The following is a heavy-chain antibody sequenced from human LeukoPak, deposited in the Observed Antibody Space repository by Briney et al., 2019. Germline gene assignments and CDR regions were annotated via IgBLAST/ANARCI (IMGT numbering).Heavy chain of an antibody. CDR1: GGSISSYY. CDR2: IYYSGST. D-gene: IGHD3-3*01. Sequence: SETLSLTCTVSGGSISSYYWSWLRQPPGKGLEWIGYIYYSGSTNYNPSLKSRVTISVDTSKNQFSLKLSSVTAADTAVYYCARVRDDFWSGFPNWFDPWGQGTLVTVSS. CDR3: ARVRDDFWSGFPNWFDP. J-gene: IGHJ5*02. V-gene: IGHV4-59*01.